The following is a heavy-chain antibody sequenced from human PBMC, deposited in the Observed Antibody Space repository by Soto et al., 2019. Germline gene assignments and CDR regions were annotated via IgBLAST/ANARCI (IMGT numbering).Heavy chain of an antibody. Sequence: SETLSLTCTVSGGSIIRGGVHWIWIRQHPGQGLEWIGYIYYSGSTYYNPSLQSRVTISVDASKTQFSLNLSAVTAADTAVYYCAREYSYYDNTAYLSRLDPLGQGTLVTVSS. V-gene: IGHV4-31*03. CDR3: AREYSYYDNTAYLSRLDP. D-gene: IGHD3-22*01. CDR1: GGSIIRGGVH. CDR2: IYYSGST. J-gene: IGHJ5*02.